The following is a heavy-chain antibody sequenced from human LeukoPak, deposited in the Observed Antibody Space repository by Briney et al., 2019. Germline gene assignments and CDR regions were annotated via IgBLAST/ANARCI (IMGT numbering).Heavy chain of an antibody. D-gene: IGHD4-23*01. CDR2: IRYDGSNK. CDR1: GFTFSSYG. V-gene: IGHV3-30*02. Sequence: GGSLRLSCAASGFTFSSYGMHWVRQAPGKGLEGVAFIRYDGSNKYYADSVKGRFTISRDNSKNTLYLQMNSLRAEDTAVYYCAKVGRLRGYYFDYWGQGTLVTVSS. CDR3: AKVGRLRGYYFDY. J-gene: IGHJ4*02.